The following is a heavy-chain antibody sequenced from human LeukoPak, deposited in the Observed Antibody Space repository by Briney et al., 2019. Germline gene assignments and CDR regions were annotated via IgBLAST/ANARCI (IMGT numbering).Heavy chain of an antibody. Sequence: SETLSLTCTVSGGSISSSSYYWGWIRQPPGKGLEWIGSIYYRGSTYYNPSLKSRVTISVDTSKNQFSLKLSSVTAADTAVYYCARSRIAAAGTNDAFDIWGQGTMVTVSS. D-gene: IGHD6-13*01. CDR2: IYYRGST. CDR1: GGSISSSSYY. V-gene: IGHV4-39*07. J-gene: IGHJ3*02. CDR3: ARSRIAAAGTNDAFDI.